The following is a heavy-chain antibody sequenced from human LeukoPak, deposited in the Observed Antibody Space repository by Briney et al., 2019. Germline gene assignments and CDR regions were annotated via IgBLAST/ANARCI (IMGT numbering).Heavy chain of an antibody. J-gene: IGHJ6*02. Sequence: GGSLRLSCAASGFTFSSYAMSWVRQAPGKGLEWVSAISGSGGSTYYADSVKGRFTISRDNAKNSLYLQMNSLRAEDTAVYYCATITSYGMDVWGQGTTVTVSS. V-gene: IGHV3-23*01. CDR1: GFTFSSYA. CDR2: ISGSGGST. CDR3: ATITSYGMDV. D-gene: IGHD1-20*01.